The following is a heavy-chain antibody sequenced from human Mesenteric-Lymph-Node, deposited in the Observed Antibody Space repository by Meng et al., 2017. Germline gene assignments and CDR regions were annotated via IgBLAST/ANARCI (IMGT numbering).Heavy chain of an antibody. J-gene: IGHJ4*02. CDR3: ARDEDISAAGKLFGDY. Sequence: ASVKVSCKASGYTFTSYGISWVRQAPGQGLEWMGWISAYNGNTNYAQKLQARVTMTGDTSISTAYMELSGLRSDDTAMYYCARDEDISAAGKLFGDYWGQGTLVTVSS. CDR1: GYTFTSYG. V-gene: IGHV1-18*01. D-gene: IGHD6-25*01. CDR2: ISAYNGNT.